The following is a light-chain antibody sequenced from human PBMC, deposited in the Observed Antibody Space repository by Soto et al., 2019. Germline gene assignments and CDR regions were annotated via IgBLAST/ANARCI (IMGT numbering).Light chain of an antibody. V-gene: IGKV1D-12*01. CDR3: QQADTFTIT. Sequence: DIQMTQSPSSVSASLGDRVTISCQASQGISRSLAWYQQKPGKAPKLLIYAASSLQSGVPSRFSGSGFGTDFTLTISSLQPEDSAIYYCQQADTFTITFGQGTRLEIK. CDR2: AAS. CDR1: QGISRS. J-gene: IGKJ5*01.